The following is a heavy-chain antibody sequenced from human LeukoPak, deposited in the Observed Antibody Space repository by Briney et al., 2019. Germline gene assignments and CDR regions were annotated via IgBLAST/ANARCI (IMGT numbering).Heavy chain of an antibody. CDR2: IFYSGST. Sequence: SETLSITCTVSGGSISTYYWSWIRQPPGKGLEWIGYIFYSGSTNYNPSLKSRVTISVDTSKNQFSLKLSSVTAADTAVYYCARVYCPNGVCYNSRGWFDPWGQGTLVTVSS. J-gene: IGHJ5*02. CDR1: GGSISTYY. CDR3: ARVYCPNGVCYNSRGWFDP. V-gene: IGHV4-59*01. D-gene: IGHD2-8*01.